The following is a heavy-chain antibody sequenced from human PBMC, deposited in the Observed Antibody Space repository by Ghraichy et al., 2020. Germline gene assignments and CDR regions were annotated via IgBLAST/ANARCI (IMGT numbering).Heavy chain of an antibody. V-gene: IGHV4-59*01. D-gene: IGHD5-12*01. Sequence: SETLSLTCTVSGGSISSYYWSWIRQPPGKGLEWIGYIYYSGSTNYNPSLKSRVTISVDTSKNQFSLKLSSVTAADTAVYYCARGDKTILRYSGYDLGAFDIWGQGTMVTVSS. CDR2: IYYSGST. CDR3: ARGDKTILRYSGYDLGAFDI. J-gene: IGHJ3*02. CDR1: GGSISSYY.